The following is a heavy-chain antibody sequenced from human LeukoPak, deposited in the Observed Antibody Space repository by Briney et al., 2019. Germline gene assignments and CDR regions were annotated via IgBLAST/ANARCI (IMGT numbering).Heavy chain of an antibody. Sequence: GGSLRLSCAASGFTFSNYAMSWVRQAPGKGLERVSAISGSGGSTYYADSVKGRFTISRDNSKNTLYLQMNSLRAEDMAVYYCAKDVAAPFFDYWGQGTLVTVSS. J-gene: IGHJ4*02. CDR2: ISGSGGST. V-gene: IGHV3-23*01. CDR1: GFTFSNYA. D-gene: IGHD6-13*01. CDR3: AKDVAAPFFDY.